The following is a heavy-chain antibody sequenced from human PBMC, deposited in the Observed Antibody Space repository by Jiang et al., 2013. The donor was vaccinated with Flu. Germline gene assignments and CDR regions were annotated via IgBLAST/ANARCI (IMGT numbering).Heavy chain of an antibody. V-gene: IGHV1-2*04. D-gene: IGHD6-19*01. CDR3: TRGASVSSTGWYRRWFDP. J-gene: IGHJ5*02. Sequence: GAEVKKPGSSVKVSCKASGYTFTGYYLHWVRQAPGQGLEWVGWIDPKSGGTKYVQKFQGWVTMTRDTAISTAYMELSRLKSDDTALYYCTRGASVSSTGWYRRWFDPWGQGTLVTVSS. CDR1: GYTFTGYY. CDR2: IDPKSGGT.